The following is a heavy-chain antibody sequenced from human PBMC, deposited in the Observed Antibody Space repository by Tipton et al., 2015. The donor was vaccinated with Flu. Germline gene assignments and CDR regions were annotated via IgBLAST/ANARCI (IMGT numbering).Heavy chain of an antibody. CDR2: VFTTGST. CDR1: RGSMSGANYY. V-gene: IGHV4-61*02. CDR3: ATDYAKTDAFDI. J-gene: IGHJ3*02. Sequence: TLSLTCTVSRGSMSGANYYWSWVRQPAGKGLEWIGRVFTTGSTNYNPSLQSRVTTSVDTSKNQFSLEMTSVTAADTAVYYCATDYAKTDAFDIWGHGTMVTVSS. D-gene: IGHD4-17*01.